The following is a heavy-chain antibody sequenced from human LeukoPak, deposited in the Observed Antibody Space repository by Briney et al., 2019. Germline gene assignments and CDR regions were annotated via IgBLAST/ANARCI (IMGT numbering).Heavy chain of an antibody. CDR3: ARDLEGRYDILTGYPFYYMDV. CDR1: GFTFSSYA. CDR2: ISYDGRNK. D-gene: IGHD3-9*01. J-gene: IGHJ6*03. V-gene: IGHV3-30*04. Sequence: GGSLRLSCAASGFTFSSYAMHWVRQAPGKGLEWVAVISYDGRNKYYTDSVKGRFPISRDNSKNTLYLQMNSLRAEDTAVYYCARDLEGRYDILTGYPFYYMDVWGKGTTVTVSS.